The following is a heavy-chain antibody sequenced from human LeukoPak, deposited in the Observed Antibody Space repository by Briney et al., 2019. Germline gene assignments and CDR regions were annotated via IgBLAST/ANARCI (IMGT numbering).Heavy chain of an antibody. Sequence: SETLSLTCTVSGGSISSYYWSWIRQPPGKGLEWIGYIYYSGSTIYNPSLKSRVTISVDTSKNQFSLKLSSVTAADTAVYYCARARQLYGMDVWGQGTTVTVSS. V-gene: IGHV4-59*01. D-gene: IGHD1-1*01. CDR1: GGSISSYY. CDR2: IYYSGST. CDR3: ARARQLYGMDV. J-gene: IGHJ6*02.